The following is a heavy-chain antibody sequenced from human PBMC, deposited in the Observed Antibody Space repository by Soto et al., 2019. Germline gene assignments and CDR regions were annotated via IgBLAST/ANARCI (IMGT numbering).Heavy chain of an antibody. CDR3: VRGRSDSLMDV. CDR2: LSISRSTI. J-gene: IGHJ6*02. V-gene: IGHV3-48*02. Sequence: GGSLRLSCAGSGFTLNSYSMNWVRQAPGKGLEWVSYLSISRSTIYYADSVKGRFTISRDDAKNSLYLQMNSLRDDDTAVYFCVRGRSDSLMDVWGQGTKVTVSS. CDR1: GFTLNSYS.